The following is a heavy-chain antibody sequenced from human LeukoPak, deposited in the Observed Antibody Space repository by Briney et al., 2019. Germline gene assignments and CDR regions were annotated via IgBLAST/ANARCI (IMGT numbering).Heavy chain of an antibody. V-gene: IGHV1-2*04. Sequence: ASVKVSCKASGYTFTGYYMHWVRQAPGQGLEWMGGINPNSGGTNYAQKFQGWVTMTRDTSISTAYMELSRLRSDDTAVYYCARDYSSSWYGYNWFDPWGQGTLATVSS. CDR1: GYTFTGYY. D-gene: IGHD6-13*01. CDR2: INPNSGGT. CDR3: ARDYSSSWYGYNWFDP. J-gene: IGHJ5*02.